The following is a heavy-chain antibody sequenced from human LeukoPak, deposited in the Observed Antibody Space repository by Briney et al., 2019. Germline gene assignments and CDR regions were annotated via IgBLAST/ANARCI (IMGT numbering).Heavy chain of an antibody. CDR2: TWYDGSER. D-gene: IGHD2-21*02. Sequence: GGSLRLSCAASGFSFGSYAMDWVRQAPGKGLEWVAVTWYDGSERYYADSVKGRFTISRDNSKNTLSLQMNSLRAEDAAVYYCARDYCGGDCQGLDYWGQGALVTVSS. CDR1: GFSFGSYA. J-gene: IGHJ4*02. V-gene: IGHV3-33*01. CDR3: ARDYCGGDCQGLDY.